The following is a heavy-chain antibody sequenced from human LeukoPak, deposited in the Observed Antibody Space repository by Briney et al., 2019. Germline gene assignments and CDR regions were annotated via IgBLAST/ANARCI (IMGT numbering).Heavy chain of an antibody. V-gene: IGHV3-21*01. CDR3: ARDKAYYYDSSGYYYPLDYYYGMDV. CDR1: GFTFSSYS. CDR2: ISSSSSYI. Sequence: AGGSLRLSCAASGFTFSSYSMNWVRQAPGKGLEWVSSISSSSSYIYYADSVKGRFTISRDNAKNSLYLQMNSLRAEDTAVYYCARDKAYYYDSSGYYYPLDYYYGMDVWGQGTTVTVSS. D-gene: IGHD3-22*01. J-gene: IGHJ6*02.